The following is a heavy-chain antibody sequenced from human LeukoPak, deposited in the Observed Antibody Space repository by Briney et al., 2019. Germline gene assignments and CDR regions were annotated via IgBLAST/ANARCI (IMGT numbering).Heavy chain of an antibody. V-gene: IGHV1-18*04. J-gene: IGHJ4*02. CDR2: ISAYNGNT. D-gene: IGHD6-19*01. Sequence: ASVKVSCKASGYTFASYGISWVRQAPGQGLEWMGWISAYNGNTNYAQKLQGRVTMTTDTSTSTAYMELRSLGSDDTAVYYCARIVAVAGFDYWGQGTLVTVSS. CDR3: ARIVAVAGFDY. CDR1: GYTFASYG.